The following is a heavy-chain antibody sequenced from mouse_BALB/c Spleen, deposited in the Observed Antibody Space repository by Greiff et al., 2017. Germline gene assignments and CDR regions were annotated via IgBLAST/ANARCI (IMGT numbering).Heavy chain of an antibody. CDR1: GFAFSSYD. J-gene: IGHJ4*01. D-gene: IGHD1-1*01. CDR3: ARRGYYYGSSYAMDY. Sequence: EEQLVESGGGLVKPGGSLKLSCAASGFAFSSYDMSWVRQTPEKRLEWVAYISSGGGSTYYPDTVKGRFTISRDNAKNTLYLQMSSLKSEDTAMYYCARRGYYYGSSYAMDYWGQGTSVTVSS. V-gene: IGHV5-12-1*01. CDR2: ISSGGGST.